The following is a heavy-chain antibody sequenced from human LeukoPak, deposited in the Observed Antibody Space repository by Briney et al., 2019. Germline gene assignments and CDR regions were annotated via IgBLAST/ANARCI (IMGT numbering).Heavy chain of an antibody. D-gene: IGHD6-25*01. J-gene: IGHJ4*02. Sequence: PGGPLRLSCAASGFTFSDYYMSWIRQAPGKGLEWVSYISGRSSYTDYADSVKGRFTISRDNAKNPLHLQMNGLRAQATAVFYSARGASSGRDYFDSWGQGTLVTVSS. CDR3: ARGASSGRDYFDS. CDR1: GFTFSDYY. CDR2: ISGRSSYT. V-gene: IGHV3-11*05.